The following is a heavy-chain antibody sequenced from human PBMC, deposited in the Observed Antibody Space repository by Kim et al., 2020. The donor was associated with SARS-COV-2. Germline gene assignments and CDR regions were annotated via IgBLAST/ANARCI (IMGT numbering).Heavy chain of an antibody. J-gene: IGHJ1*01. D-gene: IGHD6-19*01. CDR3: ARTVTGTTESFEY. Sequence: YNVDSVMGRFTISGDDAKTSLYLQMNSLRAEDTAVYYCARTVTGTTESFEYWGQGTLVTVSS. V-gene: IGHV3-7*03.